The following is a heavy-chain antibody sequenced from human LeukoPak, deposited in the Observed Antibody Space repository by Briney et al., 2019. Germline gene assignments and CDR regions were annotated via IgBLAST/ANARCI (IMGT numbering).Heavy chain of an antibody. Sequence: SETLSLTCAVYGGSFSGYYWSWIRQSPGKGLEWIGEINHSGSTNYNPSLKSRVTISVDTSKNQFSLKLSSVTAADTAVYYCAREYGDYTGGNDAFDIWGQGTMVTVSS. J-gene: IGHJ3*02. CDR3: AREYGDYTGGNDAFDI. CDR1: GGSFSGYY. D-gene: IGHD2-21*02. V-gene: IGHV4-34*01. CDR2: INHSGST.